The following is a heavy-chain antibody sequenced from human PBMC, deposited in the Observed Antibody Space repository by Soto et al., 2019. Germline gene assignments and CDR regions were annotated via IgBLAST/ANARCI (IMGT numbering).Heavy chain of an antibody. CDR1: GYTFTSYD. Sequence: ASVKVSCKASGYTFTSYDINWVRQATGQGLEWMGWMNPNSGNTGYAQKFQGRVTMTRNTSISTAYMELSSLRSEDTAVYYSARGRSSWPYYYYGMDVWGQGTTVTVSS. CDR2: MNPNSGNT. V-gene: IGHV1-8*01. J-gene: IGHJ6*02. D-gene: IGHD6-13*01. CDR3: ARGRSSWPYYYYGMDV.